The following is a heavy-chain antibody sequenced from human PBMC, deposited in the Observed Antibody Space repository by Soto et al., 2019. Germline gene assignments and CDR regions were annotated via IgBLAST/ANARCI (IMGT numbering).Heavy chain of an antibody. V-gene: IGHV1-69*08. J-gene: IGHJ4*02. D-gene: IGHD3-10*01. CDR2: IIPILGIA. CDR3: ARDRGAGGENY. CDR1: GGTFSSYT. Sequence: QVQLVQSGAEVKKPGSSVKVSCKASGGTFSSYTISWVRQAPGQGLEWMGRIIPILGIANYAQKFQGRVTITADKTTSTAYVELSSLRSEDTAVYYCARDRGAGGENYWGQGTLVTVSS.